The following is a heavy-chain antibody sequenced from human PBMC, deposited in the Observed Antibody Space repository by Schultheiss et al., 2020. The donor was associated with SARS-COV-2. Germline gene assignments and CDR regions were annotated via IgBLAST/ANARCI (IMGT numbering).Heavy chain of an antibody. CDR2: ISSNGGST. D-gene: IGHD3-3*01. CDR1: AFMFGSSV. CDR3: AKGELEYYDFWSGYYPHYYYYGMDV. V-gene: IGHV3-64*04. Sequence: GGSLRLSCVDSAFMFGSSVMYWVRQAPGKGLEYVSAISSNGGSTYYADSVKGRFTISRDNSKNTLYLQMNSLRAEDTAVYYCAKGELEYYDFWSGYYPHYYYYGMDVWGQGTTVTVSS. J-gene: IGHJ6*02.